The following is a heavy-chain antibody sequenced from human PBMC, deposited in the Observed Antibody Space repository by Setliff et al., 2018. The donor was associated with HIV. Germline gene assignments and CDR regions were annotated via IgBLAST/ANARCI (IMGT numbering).Heavy chain of an antibody. CDR1: GYTFTTYA. D-gene: IGHD3-10*01. V-gene: IGHV1-18*01. CDR3: ARDRQEYSAGSYIYYFDY. J-gene: IGHJ4*02. Sequence: ASVKVSCKASGYTFTTYAISWVRPAPGQGLEWMGWISTHNDDTDYAQKFQGRVTMTRDTSTSTVDMELRSLRSDDTAVYYCARDRQEYSAGSYIYYFDYWGQGTLVTVSS. CDR2: ISTHNDDT.